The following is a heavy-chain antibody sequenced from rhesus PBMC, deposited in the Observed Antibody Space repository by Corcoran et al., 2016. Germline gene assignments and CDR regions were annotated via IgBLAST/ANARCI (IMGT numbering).Heavy chain of an antibody. CDR1: GFSLSTSGMR. CDR2: IDWDDDK. V-gene: IGHV2S2*01. Sequence: QVTLKESGPALVNPTQTLTLTCTFSGFSLSTSGMRVSWIRHPPGKALELLSRIDWDDDKYYSTSLKSRLTISKDTSKNQVVLTMTNMDPVDTATYFCARTEGVYTSAWSWKSLDVWGRGVLVTVSS. J-gene: IGHJ5-2*02. D-gene: IGHD2-33*01. CDR3: ARTEGVYTSAWSWKSLDV.